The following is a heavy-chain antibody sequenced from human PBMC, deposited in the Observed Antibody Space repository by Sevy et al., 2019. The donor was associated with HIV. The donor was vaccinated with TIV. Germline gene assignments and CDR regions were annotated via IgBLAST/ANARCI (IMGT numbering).Heavy chain of an antibody. CDR2: INPNSGGT. V-gene: IGHV1-2*02. J-gene: IGHJ4*02. CDR3: ARAGSYYYYDSSGSYYGYLFFDS. D-gene: IGHD3-22*01. CDR1: GYTFTGYY. Sequence: ASVKVSCKASGYTFTGYYMHWVRQAPGQGLEWMGWINPNSGGTNYAQKFQGRVTMTRDTSISTAYMELSRLRSDDTAVYYCARAGSYYYYDSSGSYYGYLFFDSWGQGTLVTVSS.